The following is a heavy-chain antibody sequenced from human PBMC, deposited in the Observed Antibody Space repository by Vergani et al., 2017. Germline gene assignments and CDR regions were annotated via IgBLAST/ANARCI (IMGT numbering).Heavy chain of an antibody. CDR2: IYPGDSDT. Sequence: EVQLVQSGAEVKKPGESLQISCKGSRYTFASHWIGWVRQMPGKGLEWMGVIYPGDSDTRYGQSFRGHVTISVDKSTSTVSLQWSSLEASDTAIYYCASGGAAFGDYFDKWGQGTLVTVSS. D-gene: IGHD3-10*01. CDR3: ASGGAAFGDYFDK. CDR1: RYTFASHW. V-gene: IGHV5-51*01. J-gene: IGHJ4*02.